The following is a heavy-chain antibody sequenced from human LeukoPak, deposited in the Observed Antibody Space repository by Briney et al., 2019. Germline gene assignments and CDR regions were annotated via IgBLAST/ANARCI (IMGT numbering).Heavy chain of an antibody. CDR2: INSSSTYI. D-gene: IGHD6-19*01. CDR3: VKDRSTGWYGAFDY. CDR1: GXTFSSYS. V-gene: IGHV3-21*01. Sequence: PGGSLKLSCAASGXTFSSYSVNWVRQAPGKGLEWVSSINSSSTYIYYADAVQGRFTVSRDNAKNSLYLQMNSLRAEDTAVYFCVKDRSTGWYGAFDYWGQGALVTVSS. J-gene: IGHJ4*02.